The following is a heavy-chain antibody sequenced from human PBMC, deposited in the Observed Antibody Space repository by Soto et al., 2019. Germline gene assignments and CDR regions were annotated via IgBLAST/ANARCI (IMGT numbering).Heavy chain of an antibody. CDR2: ISGSDGRT. Sequence: GGSLRLSCAGSGCTLSSHDMSWVRQAPGEGLEWISSISGSDGRTYYADSVKGRFSIFRDSSKNTLYLQMSSLSAGDTAVYYYAKYYFAPRRKWFDPWGRGTLVTVSS. J-gene: IGHJ5*02. V-gene: IGHV3-23*01. D-gene: IGHD3-9*01. CDR3: AKYYFAPRRKWFDP. CDR1: GCTLSSHD.